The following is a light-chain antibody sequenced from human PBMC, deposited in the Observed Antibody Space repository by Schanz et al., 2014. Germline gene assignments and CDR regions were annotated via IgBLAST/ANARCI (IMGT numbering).Light chain of an antibody. Sequence: QSVLTQPPSVSGAPGQRVTISCTGSSSNIGAGYDVHWYQQLPGTAPKLLIYGDINRPSGVPDRFSGSQSGTSASLAITGLQAEDEADYYCSSYAGSNKEVFGGRTKLTVL. CDR1: SSNIGAGYD. CDR2: GDI. J-gene: IGLJ3*02. CDR3: SSYAGSNKEV. V-gene: IGLV1-40*01.